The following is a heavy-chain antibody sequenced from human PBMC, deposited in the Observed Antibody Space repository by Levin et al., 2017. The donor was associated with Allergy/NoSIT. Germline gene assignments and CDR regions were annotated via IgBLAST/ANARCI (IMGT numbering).Heavy chain of an antibody. Sequence: GGSLRLSCAASGFTLSSNAMHWVRQAPGKGLEWVAVISKDGSKIYYADSVKGRFTISRDNSKNTLYLQMNSLRSEDTAVYYCSRGVGASYGKLDYWGQGTLVTVSS. D-gene: IGHD1-26*01. CDR1: GFTLSSNA. J-gene: IGHJ4*02. CDR3: SRGVGASYGKLDY. V-gene: IGHV3-30*04. CDR2: ISKDGSKI.